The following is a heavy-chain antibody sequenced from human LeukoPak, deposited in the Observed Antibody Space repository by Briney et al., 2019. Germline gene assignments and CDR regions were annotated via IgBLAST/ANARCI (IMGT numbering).Heavy chain of an antibody. CDR3: ARSMVRGGYAFDI. Sequence: PGGSLRLSCAASGFTLSDYSMNWVRQAPGKGLEWVSSISSSSNYIYYADSVKGRFTISRDNAKNLLYLQMNSLRDEDTAVYYCARSMVRGGYAFDIWGQGTMVTVSS. J-gene: IGHJ3*02. CDR1: GFTLSDYS. CDR2: ISSSSNYI. V-gene: IGHV3-21*01. D-gene: IGHD3-10*01.